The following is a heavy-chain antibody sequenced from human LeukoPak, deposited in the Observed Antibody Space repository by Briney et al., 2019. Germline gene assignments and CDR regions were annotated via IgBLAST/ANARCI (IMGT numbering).Heavy chain of an antibody. D-gene: IGHD3-9*01. V-gene: IGHV4-39*07. CDR1: GFTFSSYS. CDR2: IYYSGST. J-gene: IGHJ3*01. CDR3: ARDLLFYDILTGYSYAFDV. Sequence: GSLRLSCAASGFTFSSYSMNWVRQAPGKGLEWIGSIYYSGSTYYNPSLKSRVTISVDTSKNQFSLKLSSVTAADTAVYYCARDLLFYDILTGYSYAFDVWGQGTMVTVSS.